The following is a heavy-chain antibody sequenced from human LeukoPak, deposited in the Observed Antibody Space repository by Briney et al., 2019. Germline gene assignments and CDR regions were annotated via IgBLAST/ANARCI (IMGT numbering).Heavy chain of an antibody. V-gene: IGHV3-23*01. CDR1: GFTFSSYA. CDR3: AKGRLKTSAGSFDY. J-gene: IGHJ4*02. CDR2: FSGSGSST. Sequence: GALRLSCAASGFTFSSYALSWVRQAPGKGLEWVSTFSGSGSSTYYADSVKGRFTISRDNSKNTLYLQMNGLRAEDTAVYYCAKGRLKTSAGSFDYWGQGTLVTVSS. D-gene: IGHD3-10*01.